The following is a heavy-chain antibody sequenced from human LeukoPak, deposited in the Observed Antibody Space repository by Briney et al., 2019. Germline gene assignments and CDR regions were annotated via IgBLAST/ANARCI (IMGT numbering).Heavy chain of an antibody. D-gene: IGHD3-10*01. Sequence: PGGSLRLSCAASGFTFSGYAMSWVRQAPGKGLEWVSVISGSGGSTYYADSVKGRFTISRDNSKGTLYLQMNSLRAEDTAVYYCAKGRELFRRDTYFNFRGQGTLVTVSS. V-gene: IGHV3-23*01. CDR1: GFTFSGYA. CDR3: AKGRELFRRDTYFNF. J-gene: IGHJ4*02. CDR2: ISGSGGST.